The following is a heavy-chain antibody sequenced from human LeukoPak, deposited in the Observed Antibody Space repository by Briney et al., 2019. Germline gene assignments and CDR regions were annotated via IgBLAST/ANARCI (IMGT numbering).Heavy chain of an antibody. J-gene: IGHJ4*02. V-gene: IGHV1-8*01. CDR1: GYTFTSYD. Sequence: GASVTVSCKASGYTFTSYDINWVRQAPGQGLEWMGWMNPNSGNTGYAQKFQGRVTMTRNTSISTAYMELSSLRSEDTAVYYCARARGYSYGYGYWGQGTLVTVSS. CDR2: MNPNSGNT. CDR3: ARARGYSYGYGY. D-gene: IGHD5-18*01.